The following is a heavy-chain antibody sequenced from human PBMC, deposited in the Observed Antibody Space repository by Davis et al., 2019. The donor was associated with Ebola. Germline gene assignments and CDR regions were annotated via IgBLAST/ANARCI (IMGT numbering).Heavy chain of an antibody. CDR2: INPSGGST. CDR3: ARDQGGGYSRHYGMDV. Sequence: ASVKVSCKASGYTFTSYYMHWVRQAPGQGLERMGIINPSGGSTSYAQKFQGRVTMTRDTSTSTVYMELSSLRSEDTAVYYCARDQGGGYSRHYGMDVWGQGTTVTVSS. V-gene: IGHV1-46*01. CDR1: GYTFTSYY. J-gene: IGHJ6*02. D-gene: IGHD4-23*01.